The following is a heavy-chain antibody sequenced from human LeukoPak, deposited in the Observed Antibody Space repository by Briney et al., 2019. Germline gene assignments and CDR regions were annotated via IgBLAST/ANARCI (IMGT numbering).Heavy chain of an antibody. CDR3: PREVDALDL. CDR1: VFTLSSNY. V-gene: IGHV3-66*01. J-gene: IGHJ3*01. Sequence: GGSLRLSCAVSVFTLSSNYMSRVRQAPGKGLEWVSVIYSGDNTYYADSVKGRFTISRDNSKNTLYLQMNSLRAEDTAVYYCPREVDALDLWPQGTMVTVSS. CDR2: IYSGDNT.